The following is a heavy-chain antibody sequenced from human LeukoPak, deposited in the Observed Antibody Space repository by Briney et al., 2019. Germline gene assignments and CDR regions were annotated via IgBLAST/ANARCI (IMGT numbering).Heavy chain of an antibody. CDR1: GFTFSNAW. CDR3: FGKYSGYDSLYYFDY. V-gene: IGHV3-15*01. CDR2: IKSKTDGGTT. D-gene: IGHD5-12*01. J-gene: IGHJ4*02. Sequence: GGSLRLSCAASGFTFSNAWMSWVRQAPGKGLEWVGRIKSKTDGGTTDYAAPVKGRFTISRDDSKNTLYLQMNSLKTEDTAVYYCFGKYSGYDSLYYFDYWGQGTLVTVSS.